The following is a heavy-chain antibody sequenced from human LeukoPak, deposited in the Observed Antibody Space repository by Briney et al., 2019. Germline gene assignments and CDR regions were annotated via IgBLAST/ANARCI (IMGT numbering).Heavy chain of an antibody. CDR1: GGSISSSSYY. Sequence: SETLSLTCTVSGGSISSSSYYWGWIRQPPGKGLEWIGSIYYSGSTYYNPSLKSRVTISVDTSKNQFSLKLSSVTAADTAVYYCARDGMAPTTLGAFDIWSQGTMDTVSP. CDR2: IYYSGST. J-gene: IGHJ3*02. CDR3: ARDGMAPTTLGAFDI. D-gene: IGHD5-24*01. V-gene: IGHV4-39*07.